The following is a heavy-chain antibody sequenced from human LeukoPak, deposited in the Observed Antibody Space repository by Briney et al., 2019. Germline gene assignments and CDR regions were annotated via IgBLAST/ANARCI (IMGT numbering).Heavy chain of an antibody. CDR3: ARPVRSRLGWFDP. Sequence: PSETLSLTCTVSGGSISSSSYYWGWIRQPPGKGLEWIGNIYYNGSTYYSPSLKSRVTISVDTSKNQFSLKLTSVTAADPAVYYCARPVRSRLGWFDPWGQGTLVSVSS. J-gene: IGHJ5*02. V-gene: IGHV4-39*01. D-gene: IGHD1-1*01. CDR1: GGSISSSSYY. CDR2: IYYNGST.